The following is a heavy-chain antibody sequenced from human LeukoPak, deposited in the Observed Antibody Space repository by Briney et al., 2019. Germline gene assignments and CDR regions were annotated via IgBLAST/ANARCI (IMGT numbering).Heavy chain of an antibody. D-gene: IGHD6-19*01. Sequence: ASVKVSCKASGYTFTSYGISWVRQAPGQGLEWMGWISAYNGNTNYAQKLQGRVTMTTDTSTSTAYVELRSLRSDDTAVYYCARDPLSYSSGWNHEYYFDYWGQGTLVTVSS. V-gene: IGHV1-18*01. CDR1: GYTFTSYG. CDR2: ISAYNGNT. J-gene: IGHJ4*02. CDR3: ARDPLSYSSGWNHEYYFDY.